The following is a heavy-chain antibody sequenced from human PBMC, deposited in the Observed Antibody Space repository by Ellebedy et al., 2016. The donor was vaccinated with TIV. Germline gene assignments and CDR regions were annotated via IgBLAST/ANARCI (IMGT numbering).Heavy chain of an antibody. J-gene: IGHJ4*02. D-gene: IGHD6-13*01. Sequence: AASVKVFCKASGYTFSTYGITWVRQAPGQGLDWMGWINADNGDRNYAQKVQGRVTMTADTSTSTAYMELRSLRFDDTAVYYCVRDFGAAVAGTSSLFDYWGQGTLVTVSS. V-gene: IGHV1-18*04. CDR3: VRDFGAAVAGTSSLFDY. CDR1: GYTFSTYG. CDR2: INADNGDR.